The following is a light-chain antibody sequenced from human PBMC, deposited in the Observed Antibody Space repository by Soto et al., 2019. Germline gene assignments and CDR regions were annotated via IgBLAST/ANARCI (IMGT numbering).Light chain of an antibody. V-gene: IGKV2-28*01. CDR1: RILLHNNGRNY. J-gene: IGKJ5*01. CDR2: LGS. CDR3: MEVLQTPFT. Sequence: DIVMTQSPLSLPVTPGEPASISCRSGRILLHNNGRNYLDWYLQKPGQSPQLLIFLGSNRASGVPDRFSGSGSGTDFTLKISRVEAEDVGVYYCMEVLQTPFTFGQGTRLEIK.